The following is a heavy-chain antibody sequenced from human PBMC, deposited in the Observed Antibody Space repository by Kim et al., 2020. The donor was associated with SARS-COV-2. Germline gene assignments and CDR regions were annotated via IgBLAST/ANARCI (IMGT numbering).Heavy chain of an antibody. Sequence: QKCQGRVTITRDTSASTAYMELSSLRSEDTAVYYCARKRGAYYGSGSYEDWGQGTLVTVSS. D-gene: IGHD3-10*01. V-gene: IGHV1-3*01. J-gene: IGHJ4*02. CDR3: ARKRGAYYGSGSYED.